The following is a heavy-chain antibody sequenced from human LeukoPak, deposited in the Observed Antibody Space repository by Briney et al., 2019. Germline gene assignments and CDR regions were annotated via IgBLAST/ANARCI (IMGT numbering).Heavy chain of an antibody. CDR1: GFTFSSYA. D-gene: IGHD3-22*01. CDR2: ISGSGGST. V-gene: IGHV3-23*01. Sequence: PGGSLRLSCAASGFTFSSYAMSWVRQAPGKGLEWVSAISGSGGSTYYADSVKGRFTISKDNSKNTLYLQMYSLRAQETGVYYCAKDRETMVVVVISFFDYWGEGTRVTVSS. CDR3: AKDRETMVVVVISFFDY. J-gene: IGHJ4*02.